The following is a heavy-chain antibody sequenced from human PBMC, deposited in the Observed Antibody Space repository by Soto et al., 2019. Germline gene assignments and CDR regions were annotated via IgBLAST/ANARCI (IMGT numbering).Heavy chain of an antibody. D-gene: IGHD3-16*01. CDR1: GGTFSSYA. V-gene: IGHV1-69*12. Sequence: QVQLVQSGAEVKKPGSSVKVSCKASGGTFSSYAISWVRQAPGQGLEWMGGIIPIFGTANYAQKFQGRVTITADEATGTAYMELSSLRSEDTAVYYCARDCLSLGVPVAFDIWGQGTMVTVSS. J-gene: IGHJ3*02. CDR3: ARDCLSLGVPVAFDI. CDR2: IIPIFGTA.